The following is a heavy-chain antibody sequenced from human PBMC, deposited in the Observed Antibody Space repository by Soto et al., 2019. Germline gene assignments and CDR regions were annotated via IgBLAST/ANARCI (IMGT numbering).Heavy chain of an antibody. J-gene: IGHJ4*02. CDR2: IYYTGST. CDR3: ARNSGLKTGRLDY. V-gene: IGHV4-28*01. Sequence: SETLSLTCTVPGYSIGSYNWWGWIRQPPGKGLEWIGYIYYTGSTYYNLSLKSRVTLSVDTAKDQFSMTLGSVTAAGTAVYYCARNSGLKTGRLDYWGPGILVTVSS. D-gene: IGHD3-10*01. CDR1: GYSIGSYNW.